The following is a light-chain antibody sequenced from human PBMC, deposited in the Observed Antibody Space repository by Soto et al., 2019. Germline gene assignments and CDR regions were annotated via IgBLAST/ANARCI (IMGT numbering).Light chain of an antibody. V-gene: IGLV7-46*01. J-gene: IGLJ3*02. CDR3: LVSYSGDRV. Sequence: QTVVTQEPSLTVSPGGTVTLTCASSTGTVTSGHYPYWFQQKPGQAPRKLIYDTTNKHTWTPARLSGSLFGGKAALTLSGAQPDVDPAYQSLVSYSGDRVFGGGTKVTVL. CDR2: DTT. CDR1: TGTVTSGHY.